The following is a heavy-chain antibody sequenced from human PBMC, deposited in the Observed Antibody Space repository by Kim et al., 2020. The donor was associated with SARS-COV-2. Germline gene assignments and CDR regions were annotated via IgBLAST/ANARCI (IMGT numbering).Heavy chain of an antibody. J-gene: IGHJ2*01. CDR1: GFTFSSYA. CDR3: AKHSGTYLYWSFDL. Sequence: GGSLRLSCAASGFTFSSYAMGWVRQAPGKGPEWVSAISGSGGSTYYADSVKGRFTISRDNSENTLYVQMNSLRAEDTAIYYCAKHSGTYLYWSFDLWGRGTLVTVSS. CDR2: ISGSGGST. V-gene: IGHV3-23*01. D-gene: IGHD1-26*01.